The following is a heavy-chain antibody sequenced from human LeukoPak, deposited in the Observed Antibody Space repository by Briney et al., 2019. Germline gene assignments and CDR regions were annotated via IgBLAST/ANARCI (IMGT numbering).Heavy chain of an antibody. J-gene: IGHJ6*03. CDR2: ISGSGGST. V-gene: IGHV3-23*01. D-gene: IGHD2-2*01. Sequence: GGSLRLSCAASGFTFSSYAMCWVRQAPGKGLEWVSAISGSGGSTYYADSVKGRFTISRDNSKNTLYLRMNSLRAEDTAVYYCAKVGYCSSTSCYFYYYYYMDVWGKGTTVTVSS. CDR1: GFTFSSYA. CDR3: AKVGYCSSTSCYFYYYYYMDV.